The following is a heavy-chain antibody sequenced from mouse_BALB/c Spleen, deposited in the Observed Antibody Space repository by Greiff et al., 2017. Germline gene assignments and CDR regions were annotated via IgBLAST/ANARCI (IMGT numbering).Heavy chain of an antibody. CDR1: GFNITDYY. D-gene: IGHD1-1*01. V-gene: IGHV14-4*02. CDR2: IDHENGDT. Sequence: EVKLQESGAELVRSGASVKLSCTASGFNITDYYMHWVKQRPEQGLEWIGWIDHENGDTEYAPKFQGKATMTADTSSNTAYLQLSSLTSEDTAVYYCDAAVIDVLDDWGQGTTLTVSS. J-gene: IGHJ2*01. CDR3: DAAVIDVLDD.